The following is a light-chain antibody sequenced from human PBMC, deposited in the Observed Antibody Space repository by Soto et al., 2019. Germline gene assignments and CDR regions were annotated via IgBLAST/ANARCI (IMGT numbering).Light chain of an antibody. CDR1: QSVSSN. CDR2: GAS. CDR3: QQYNNWPG. J-gene: IGKJ1*01. V-gene: IGKV3-15*01. Sequence: EIVMTQSPATLSVSPGERATLSCRASQSVSSNLAWYQQKPGQAPRLLIYGASTRATGIAARFSGSGSGTEVTLTISSLQSEDFAVYYCQQYNNWPGFGQGTKVEIK.